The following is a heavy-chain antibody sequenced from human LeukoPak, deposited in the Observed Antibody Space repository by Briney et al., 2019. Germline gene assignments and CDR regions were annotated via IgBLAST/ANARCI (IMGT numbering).Heavy chain of an antibody. V-gene: IGHV3-21*01. CDR2: ISSTTNYM. CDR3: ARVGYCSSSTCRNFFDY. CDR1: GFPLSGYS. D-gene: IGHD2-2*01. J-gene: IGHJ4*02. Sequence: KSGGSLRLSCAASGFPLSGYSMSWVRQAPGKGLEWVSSISSTTNYMYYADSVKGRFTIPRDNAKNSLHLQMNSLRAEDTAVYYCARVGYCSSSTCRNFFDYWGQGTLVTVSS.